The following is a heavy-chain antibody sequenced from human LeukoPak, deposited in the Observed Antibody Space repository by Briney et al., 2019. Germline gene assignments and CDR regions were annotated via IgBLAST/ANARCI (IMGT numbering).Heavy chain of an antibody. CDR3: ARVPRVAAAGAADP. CDR1: GGSISSGDYY. J-gene: IGHJ5*02. D-gene: IGHD6-13*01. Sequence: PSETLSLTCTVSGGSISSGDYYWSWIRQPPGKGLEWIGYIYYSGSTYSKPSLESRLTMSVDTSKNQFSLKLTSVTAADTAVYYCARVPRVAAAGAADPWGQGTLVTVSS. CDR2: IYYSGST. V-gene: IGHV4-30-4*08.